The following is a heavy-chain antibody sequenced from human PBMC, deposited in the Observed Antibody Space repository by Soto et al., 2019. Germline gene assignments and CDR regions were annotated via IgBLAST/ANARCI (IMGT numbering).Heavy chain of an antibody. V-gene: IGHV5-51*01. CDR2: IYPGDSDT. CDR1: GYNFTRCW. D-gene: IGHD3-10*01. CDR3: ASGQGPGGAFDI. J-gene: IGHJ3*02. Sequence: GGSLQISCKGSGYNFTRCWIGWVRQMPGKGLEWMGIIYPGDSDTRYSPSFQGQVTISADKSISTACLQWSSLKASDTAMYYCASGQGPGGAFDIWGQGTLVTVSS.